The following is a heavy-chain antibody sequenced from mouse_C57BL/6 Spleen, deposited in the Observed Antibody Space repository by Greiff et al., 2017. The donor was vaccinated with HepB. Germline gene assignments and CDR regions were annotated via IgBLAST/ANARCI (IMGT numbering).Heavy chain of an antibody. V-gene: IGHV5-4*01. J-gene: IGHJ2*01. Sequence: EVKVVESGGGLVKPGGSLKLSCAASGFTFSSYAMSWVRQTPEKRLEWVATISDGGSYTYYPDNVKGRFTISRDNAKNNLYLQMSHLTSEDTAMYYCARDPYYGSSYVSGFDYWGQGTTLTVSS. D-gene: IGHD1-1*01. CDR2: ISDGGSYT. CDR1: GFTFSSYA. CDR3: ARDPYYGSSYVSGFDY.